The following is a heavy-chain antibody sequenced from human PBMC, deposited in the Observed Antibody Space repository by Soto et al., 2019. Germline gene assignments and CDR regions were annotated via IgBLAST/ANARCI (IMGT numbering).Heavy chain of an antibody. CDR3: ARDFTDSSGPTLGMGV. D-gene: IGHD6-19*01. J-gene: IGHJ6*02. CDR1: GGSISSGGYY. CDR2: IYYSGGT. Sequence: QVQLQEPGPGLVKPSQTLSLTCTVSGGSISSGGYYWSWIRQHPGKGLEWIGYIYYSGGTYYNPSLKSRVTISVDTSKNQFSLKLSSVTAADTAVYYCARDFTDSSGPTLGMGVWGQGTTVTVSS. V-gene: IGHV4-31*03.